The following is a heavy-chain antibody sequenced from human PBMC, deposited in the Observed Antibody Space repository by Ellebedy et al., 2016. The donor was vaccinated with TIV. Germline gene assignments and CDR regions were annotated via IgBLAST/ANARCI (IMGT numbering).Heavy chain of an antibody. V-gene: IGHV1-46*01. J-gene: IGHJ6*02. D-gene: IGHD3-22*01. CDR2: INPSGGST. CDR1: RGTFSSYA. CDR3: ARDHYDSSGYYYYGMDV. Sequence: ASVKVSXKASRGTFSSYAISWVRQAPGQGLEWMGIINPSGGSTSYAQKFQGRVTMTRDTSTSTVYMELSSLRSEDTAVYYCARDHYDSSGYYYYGMDVWGQGTTVTVSS.